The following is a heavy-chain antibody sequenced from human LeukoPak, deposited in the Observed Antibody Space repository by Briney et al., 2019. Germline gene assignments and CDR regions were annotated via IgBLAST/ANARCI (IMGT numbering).Heavy chain of an antibody. CDR2: IYYSGST. V-gene: IGHV4-59*12. CDR3: ARARRHCSSTSCYSYWYFDL. Sequence: PETLSLTCTVSGGSISSYYWNWIRQPPGKGLEWIGYIYYSGSTYYNPSLKSRVTMSVDTSKNQFSLKLSSVTAADTAVYYCARARRHCSSTSCYSYWYFDLWGRGTLVTVSS. J-gene: IGHJ2*01. D-gene: IGHD2-2*01. CDR1: GGSISSYY.